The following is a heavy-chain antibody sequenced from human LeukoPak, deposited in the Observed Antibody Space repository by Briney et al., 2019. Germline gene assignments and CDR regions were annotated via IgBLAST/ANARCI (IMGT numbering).Heavy chain of an antibody. V-gene: IGHV4-34*01. Sequence: KPSETLSLTCAVYGGSFSGYYWSWIRQPPGKGLEWIGEINHSGSTNYNPSLKSRVTISVDTSKNQFSLKLSSVTAADTAVYYCARGELGHPSPFDYWGQGTLVTVSS. CDR3: ARGELGHPSPFDY. CDR2: INHSGST. J-gene: IGHJ4*02. CDR1: GGSFSGYY. D-gene: IGHD7-27*01.